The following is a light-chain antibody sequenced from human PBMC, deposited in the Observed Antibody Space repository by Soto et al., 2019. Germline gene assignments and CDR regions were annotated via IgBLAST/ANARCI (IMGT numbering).Light chain of an antibody. CDR2: ATS. CDR3: QQSYIIPRT. J-gene: IGKJ1*01. Sequence: DIQMTQSPSSLSASVGDRVTITCRASQTINTYLNWYQQKPGEAPKLLIFATSTLQSGVPSRFSGSGSGTDFSLTISSLQPEDFATYYCQQSYIIPRTFVQGTKVEIK. V-gene: IGKV1-39*01. CDR1: QTINTY.